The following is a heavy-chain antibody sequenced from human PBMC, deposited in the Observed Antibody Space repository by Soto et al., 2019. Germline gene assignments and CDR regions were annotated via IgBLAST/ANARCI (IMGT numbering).Heavy chain of an antibody. D-gene: IGHD3-22*01. CDR3: AKGDPTYYYDSSGYYGPSPVDY. Sequence: QVQLVESGGGVVQPGRSLRLSCAASGFTFSSYGMHWVRQAPGKGLEWVAVISYDGSNKYYADSVKGRFTISRDNSKNPLYLKMNSLRAEDTAVYYCAKGDPTYYYDSSGYYGPSPVDYWGQGTMVTVSS. J-gene: IGHJ4*02. V-gene: IGHV3-30*18. CDR1: GFTFSSYG. CDR2: ISYDGSNK.